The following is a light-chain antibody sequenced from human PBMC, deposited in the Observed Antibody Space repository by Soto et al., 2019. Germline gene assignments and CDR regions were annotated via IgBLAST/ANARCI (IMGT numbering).Light chain of an antibody. Sequence: QSVLTQPPSASGTPGQRVTISCSGSSSNIGSNTVNWYQQLPGTAPKLLIYSNNQRPSGVPDRFSGSKSGTSASLAISGLQSEDEADYYCATWDASLNGGVFGGGTKLTV. CDR3: ATWDASLNGGV. J-gene: IGLJ2*01. V-gene: IGLV1-44*01. CDR2: SNN. CDR1: SSNIGSNT.